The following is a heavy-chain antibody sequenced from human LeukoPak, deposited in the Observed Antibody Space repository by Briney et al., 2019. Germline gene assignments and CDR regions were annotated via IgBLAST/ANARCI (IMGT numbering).Heavy chain of an antibody. D-gene: IGHD1-1*01. V-gene: IGHV3-23*01. Sequence: GGSLRLSCAASGLTFSSYAMSWVRQAPGKGLEWVSAISGSSGHTYYADSVKGRFTISRHNSKNTVYLQMNNLRAEDTAMYYCARVDTTLSYKLDYWGQGTLVTVSS. CDR1: GLTFSSYA. CDR2: ISGSSGHT. CDR3: ARVDTTLSYKLDY. J-gene: IGHJ4*02.